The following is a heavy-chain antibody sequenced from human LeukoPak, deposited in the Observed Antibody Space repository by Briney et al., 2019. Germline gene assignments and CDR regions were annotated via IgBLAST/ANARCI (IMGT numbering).Heavy chain of an antibody. J-gene: IGHJ4*02. V-gene: IGHV3-21*06. D-gene: IGHD2-2*01. CDR3: ARDVRTDY. Sequence: GGSLRLSCAASGFTFSSYTMNWVRQAPGKGLEWVSSISSNSRFIYDADSVKGRFTISRDNAKNLLYLQMNSLRAEDTAVYYCARDVRTDYWGQGTLVTVSS. CDR2: ISSNSRFI. CDR1: GFTFSSYT.